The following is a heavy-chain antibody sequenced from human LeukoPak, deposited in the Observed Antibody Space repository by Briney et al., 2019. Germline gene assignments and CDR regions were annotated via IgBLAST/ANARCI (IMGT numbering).Heavy chain of an antibody. CDR1: GFTFSSYN. CDR3: AKEEGIKWLRSAIDY. J-gene: IGHJ4*02. V-gene: IGHV3-48*01. D-gene: IGHD5-12*01. CDR2: ISGSTTTI. Sequence: PGGSLRLSCAASGFTFSSYNMNWVRQAPGKGLEWVSYISGSTTTIYYADSVTGRFTISRDNAKNSLYLQMNSLRAEDTAVYYCAKEEGIKWLRSAIDYWGQETLVTVSS.